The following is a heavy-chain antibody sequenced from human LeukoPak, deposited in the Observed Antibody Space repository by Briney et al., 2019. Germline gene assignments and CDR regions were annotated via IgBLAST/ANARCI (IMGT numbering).Heavy chain of an antibody. J-gene: IGHJ4*02. CDR3: ARPGGERYFDWFRYFDY. CDR2: ISYDGSNK. V-gene: IGHV3-30*03. Sequence: GGSLRLSCAASGFTFSSYWMSWVRQAPGKGLEWVAVISYDGSNKYYADSVKGRFTISRDNSKNTLYLQMNRLRAEDTAVYYCARPGGERYFDWFRYFDYWGQGTLVTVSS. D-gene: IGHD3-9*01. CDR1: GFTFSSYW.